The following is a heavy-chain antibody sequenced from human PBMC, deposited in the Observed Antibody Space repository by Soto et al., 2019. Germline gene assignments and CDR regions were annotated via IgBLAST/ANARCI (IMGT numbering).Heavy chain of an antibody. D-gene: IGHD3-10*01. CDR3: ARLNGSGSLVLWFDP. CDR1: GGPISSGGYY. Sequence: TSETLSLTCTVSGGPISSGGYYWSWIRQHPGKGLEWIGYIYYSGSTYYNPSLKSRVTISVDTSKNQFSLKLSSVTAADTAVYYCARLNGSGSLVLWFDPWGQGTLVTVSS. CDR2: IYYSGST. V-gene: IGHV4-31*03. J-gene: IGHJ5*02.